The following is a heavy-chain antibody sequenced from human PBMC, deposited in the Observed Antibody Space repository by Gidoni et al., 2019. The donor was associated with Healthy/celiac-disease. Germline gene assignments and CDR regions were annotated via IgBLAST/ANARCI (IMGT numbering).Heavy chain of an antibody. D-gene: IGHD2-21*02. V-gene: IGHV3-23*01. CDR2: ISGSGGST. CDR1: GFTFSSYA. CDR3: AKKTYCGGDCFTTLYFQH. Sequence: EVQLLESGGGLVQPGGSLRLSCAASGFTFSSYAMSWVRQAPGKGLEWVSAISGSGGSTYYADSVKGRFTISRDNSKNTLYLQMNSLRAEDTAVYYCAKKTYCGGDCFTTLYFQHWGQGTLVTVSS. J-gene: IGHJ1*01.